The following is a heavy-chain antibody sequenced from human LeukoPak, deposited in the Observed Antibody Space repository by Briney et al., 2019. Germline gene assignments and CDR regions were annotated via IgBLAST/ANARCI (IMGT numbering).Heavy chain of an antibody. Sequence: RGSLRLSCAASGLTFSSYNMNWVRQAPGKGLEWVSFISSSSNYIYYTDSVKGRFTISRDNAKNSLFLQMNSLRAEDTAVYYCARGTPTTRDFDYWGQGTLVTVSS. V-gene: IGHV3-21*01. CDR2: ISSSSNYI. CDR1: GLTFSSYN. D-gene: IGHD4-11*01. CDR3: ARGTPTTRDFDY. J-gene: IGHJ4*02.